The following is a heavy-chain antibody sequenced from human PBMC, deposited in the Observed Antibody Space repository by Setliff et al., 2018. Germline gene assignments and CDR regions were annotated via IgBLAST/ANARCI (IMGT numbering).Heavy chain of an antibody. D-gene: IGHD5-12*01. V-gene: IGHV4-59*01. CDR2: VYYSGTA. Sequence: PSETLSLTCTVSDGSLSTYYWSWIRQPPGKGLEFIGYVYYSGTANYCPSLRSRLTISVDTSKNQFSLKLRSVTAADTAVYYCARGGTFRYFDFWGQGAPVTVSS. J-gene: IGHJ4*02. CDR3: ARGGTFRYFDF. CDR1: DGSLSTYY.